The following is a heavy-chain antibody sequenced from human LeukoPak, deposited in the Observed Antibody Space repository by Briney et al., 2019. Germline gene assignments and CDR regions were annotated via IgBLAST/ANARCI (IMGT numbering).Heavy chain of an antibody. CDR3: AKEGGACSSTSCNYYYYGMDV. CDR2: ISGSGGSR. V-gene: IGHV3-23*01. J-gene: IGHJ6*02. Sequence: GGSLRLSCAASGFTFSSYAMSWVRQAPGKGLEWVSGISGSGGSRDYADSVKGRFTISRDNSKNTLYMQMNSLRAEDTAVYYCAKEGGACSSTSCNYYYYGMDVWGQGTTVTVSS. CDR1: GFTFSSYA. D-gene: IGHD2-2*01.